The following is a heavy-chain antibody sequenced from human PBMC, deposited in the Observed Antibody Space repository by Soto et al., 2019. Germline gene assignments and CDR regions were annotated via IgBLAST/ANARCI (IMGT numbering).Heavy chain of an antibody. V-gene: IGHV3-30*03. CDR3: ARAKFVAGSFDY. Sequence: GGSLRLSCAASEFTISSYGMHWVSQAPGKGLEWVAVISYDGSNKYYADSVKGRFTISRDNSKNTLYLQMNSLRAEDTAVYYCARAKFVAGSFDYWGQGTLVTVSS. CDR2: ISYDGSNK. CDR1: EFTISSYG. J-gene: IGHJ4*02. D-gene: IGHD6-19*01.